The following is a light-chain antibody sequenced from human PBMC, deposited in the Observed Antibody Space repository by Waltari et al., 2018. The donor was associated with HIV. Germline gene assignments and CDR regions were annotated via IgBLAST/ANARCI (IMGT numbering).Light chain of an antibody. V-gene: IGLV2-14*03. CDR1: SSDVGGYKY. J-gene: IGLJ1*01. CDR3: SSYTTSNTPYV. CDR2: DVS. Sequence: QSALTQPASVSGSPGQSITISCAGTSSDVGGYKYVSCYQQHPGKAPRLMIYDVSNPPSGGSNRFSGSKSGNTASLTISGLQAEDEADYYCSSYTTSNTPYVFGTGTKVTVL.